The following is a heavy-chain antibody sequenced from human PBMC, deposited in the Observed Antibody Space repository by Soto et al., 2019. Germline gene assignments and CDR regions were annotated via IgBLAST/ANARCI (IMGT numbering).Heavy chain of an antibody. V-gene: IGHV1-18*01. D-gene: IGHD3-10*01. CDR2: ISAYNGNT. J-gene: IGHJ3*02. CDR1: GYTFTSYG. Sequence: ASVKVSCTASGYTFTSYGISWVRQAPGQGLEWMGWISAYNGNTNYAQKLQGRVTMTTDTSTSTAYMELRSLRSDDTAVYYCARDRYYYGSDGAFDIWGQGTMVTVSS. CDR3: ARDRYYYGSDGAFDI.